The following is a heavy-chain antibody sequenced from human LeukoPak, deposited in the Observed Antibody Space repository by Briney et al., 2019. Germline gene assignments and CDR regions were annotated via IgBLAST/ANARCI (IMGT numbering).Heavy chain of an antibody. Sequence: PGGSLRLSCAASGFTFSSYSMNWVRQAPGKRLEWVSSISSSSSYIYYADSVKGRFTISRDNAKNSLYLQMNSLRAEDTAVYYCARDGGYCSSTSCYYGIDYWGQGTLVTVSS. J-gene: IGHJ4*02. V-gene: IGHV3-21*01. D-gene: IGHD2-2*01. CDR2: ISSSSSYI. CDR3: ARDGGYCSSTSCYYGIDY. CDR1: GFTFSSYS.